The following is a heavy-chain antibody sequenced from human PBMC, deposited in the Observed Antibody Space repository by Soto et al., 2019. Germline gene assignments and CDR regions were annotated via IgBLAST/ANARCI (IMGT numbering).Heavy chain of an antibody. J-gene: IGHJ3*02. D-gene: IGHD1-1*01. CDR1: GYTFTSYA. CDR2: INAGNGNT. CDR3: ARVSAGTLAFDI. Sequence: ASVKVSCKASGYTFTSYAMHWVRQAPGQRLEWMGWINAGNGNTKYSQKFQGRITITRDTSASTAYMELSSLRSEDTAVYYCARVSAGTLAFDIWGQGTMVTVS. V-gene: IGHV1-3*01.